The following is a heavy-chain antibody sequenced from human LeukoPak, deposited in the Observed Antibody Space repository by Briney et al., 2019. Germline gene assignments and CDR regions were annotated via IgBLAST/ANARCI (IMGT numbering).Heavy chain of an antibody. V-gene: IGHV1-2*02. CDR1: VYTFTDYY. J-gene: IGHJ5*02. CDR3: ARGRWTVTGSFDP. D-gene: IGHD4-23*01. CDR2: ISLNSGVT. Sequence: ASVKVSCKASVYTFTDYYMHWVRQAPGQGLEWMGWISLNSGVTNYAQKFQGRVTMTRDTSISTAYMELSRLKSDDTALYYCARGRWTVTGSFDPWGQGTLVTVSS.